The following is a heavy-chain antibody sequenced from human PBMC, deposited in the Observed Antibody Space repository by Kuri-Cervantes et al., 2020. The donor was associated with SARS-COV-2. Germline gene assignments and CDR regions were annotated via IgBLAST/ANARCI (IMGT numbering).Heavy chain of an antibody. CDR1: GFSLSTSGMR. J-gene: IGHJ3*02. Sequence: SGPTPVKPTQTLTLTCTFSGFSLSTSGMRVSWIRQPPGKALEWLARIDWDDDRFYSTSLKTRLTISKDTSKNQVVLTMTNMDPVDTATYYCARGSGSTFDAFDIWGQGTMVTVSS. CDR2: IDWDDDR. V-gene: IGHV2-70*04. D-gene: IGHD3-3*01. CDR3: ARGSGSTFDAFDI.